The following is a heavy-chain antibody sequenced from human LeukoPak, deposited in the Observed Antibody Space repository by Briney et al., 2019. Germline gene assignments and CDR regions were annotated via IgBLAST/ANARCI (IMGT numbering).Heavy chain of an antibody. CDR3: ARDRQFGGSYQFDY. CDR1: GFIFEDNG. V-gene: IGHV3-20*04. D-gene: IGHD1-26*01. Sequence: GGSLRLSCAASGFIFEDNGMSWVRQAPGKGLEWVSGINWNGGSTGYADSVKGRFIISRDNAKNSLYLQMNSLRAEDTALYYCARDRQFGGSYQFDYWGQGTLVTVSS. CDR2: INWNGGST. J-gene: IGHJ4*02.